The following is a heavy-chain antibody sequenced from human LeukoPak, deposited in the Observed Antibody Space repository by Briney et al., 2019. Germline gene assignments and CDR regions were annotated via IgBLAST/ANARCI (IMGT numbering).Heavy chain of an antibody. J-gene: IGHJ4*02. V-gene: IGHV3-21*01. Sequence: GGSLRLSCAASGFTFSSYSMNWVRQAPGKGLEWVSSISSSSSYIYYTNSVKGRFTISRDNAKNSLFLQMSSLTVEDTAIYYCARDYVWGSSESDYWGQGTLVTVSS. D-gene: IGHD7-27*01. CDR2: ISSSSSYI. CDR3: ARDYVWGSSESDY. CDR1: GFTFSSYS.